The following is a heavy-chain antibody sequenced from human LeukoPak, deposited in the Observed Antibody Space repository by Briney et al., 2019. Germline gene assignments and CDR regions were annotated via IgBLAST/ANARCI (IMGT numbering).Heavy chain of an antibody. CDR3: ARAHIVVVPDPQDTLVAWFDP. CDR1: GGSISSSSYY. CDR2: IYYSGST. D-gene: IGHD2-2*01. J-gene: IGHJ5*02. Sequence: SDTLSLTCTVCGGSISSSSYYWGWIRQPPGKGLEGIGSIYYSGSTYYNPPLKSRVTISVDTSKNQFSLKLSYVTAADTAVYYCARAHIVVVPDPQDTLVAWFDPWGQGTLVTVSS. V-gene: IGHV4-39*07.